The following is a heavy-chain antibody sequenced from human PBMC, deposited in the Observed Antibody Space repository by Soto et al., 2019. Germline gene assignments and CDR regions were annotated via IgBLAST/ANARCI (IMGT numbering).Heavy chain of an antibody. CDR1: GFTFSSYG. J-gene: IGHJ5*02. D-gene: IGHD3-22*01. Sequence: QVQLVESGGGVVQSGRSLRLSCAASGFTFSSYGMHWVRQAPGKGLEWVAVISYDGSNKYYADSVKGRFTISRDNSKNTLYLQMNSLRAEDTAVYYCAKHTTYYYDSSGFIRFDWFDPWGQGTLVTVSS. CDR3: AKHTTYYYDSSGFIRFDWFDP. CDR2: ISYDGSNK. V-gene: IGHV3-30*18.